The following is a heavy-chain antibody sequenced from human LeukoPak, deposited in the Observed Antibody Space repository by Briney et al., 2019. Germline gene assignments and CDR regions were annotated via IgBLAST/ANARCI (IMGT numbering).Heavy chain of an antibody. CDR1: GFTFSSYA. J-gene: IGHJ4*02. CDR3: AKVTYYDSSGYYYGPKYYFDY. D-gene: IGHD3-22*01. V-gene: IGHV3-23*01. CDR2: ISGSGGST. Sequence: PGGSLRLSCAASGFTFSSYAMSWVRQAPGKGLEWVSAISGSGGSTYYADSVKGRFTISRDNSKNTLYLQMNSLRAEDTAVYYCAKVTYYDSSGYYYGPKYYFDYWGQGTLVTASS.